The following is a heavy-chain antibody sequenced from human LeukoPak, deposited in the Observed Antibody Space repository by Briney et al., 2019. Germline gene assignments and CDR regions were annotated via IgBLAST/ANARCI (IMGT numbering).Heavy chain of an antibody. V-gene: IGHV3-66*01. CDR1: GFTVSSNY. Sequence: GGSLRLSCAASGFTVSSNYMSWVRQAPGKGLEWVSVIYSGGSTYYADSVKGRFTISRDNSKNTLYLQMNSLRAEDTAAYYCARVADGYTSIPFDYWGQGTLVTVSS. CDR3: ARVADGYTSIPFDY. CDR2: IYSGGST. D-gene: IGHD5-24*01. J-gene: IGHJ4*02.